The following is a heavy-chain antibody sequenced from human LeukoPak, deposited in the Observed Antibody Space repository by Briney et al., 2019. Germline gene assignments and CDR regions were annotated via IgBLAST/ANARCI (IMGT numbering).Heavy chain of an antibody. Sequence: PGGSLRLSCAASGFTFSSYAMSWVRQAPGKGLEWVSAISGSGGSTYYVDSVKGRFTISRDNSKNTLYLQMNSLRAEDTAVYYCAKAETYYYDSSGPKDYWGQGTLVTVSS. J-gene: IGHJ4*02. CDR3: AKAETYYYDSSGPKDY. D-gene: IGHD3-22*01. V-gene: IGHV3-23*01. CDR1: GFTFSSYA. CDR2: ISGSGGST.